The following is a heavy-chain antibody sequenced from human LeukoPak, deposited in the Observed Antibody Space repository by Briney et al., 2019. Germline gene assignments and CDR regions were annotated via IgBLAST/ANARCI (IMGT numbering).Heavy chain of an antibody. CDR3: ARAGYSYGTGYYFDY. Sequence: SETLSLTCTVSGGSISSYYWSWIRLPPGKGLECIGYIYYTGATYYNPSLKSRVTISLDTSKNQFSLKLSSVTAADAAVYYCARAGYSYGTGYYFDYWGQGALVTVSS. D-gene: IGHD5-18*01. CDR1: GGSISSYY. J-gene: IGHJ4*02. CDR2: IYYTGAT. V-gene: IGHV4-59*01.